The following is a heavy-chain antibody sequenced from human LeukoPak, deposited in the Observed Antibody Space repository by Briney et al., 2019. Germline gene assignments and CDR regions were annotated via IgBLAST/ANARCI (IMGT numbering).Heavy chain of an antibody. Sequence: PSETLSLTCTVSGGSISSGGYYWSWIRQHPGKGLEWIGYIYYSGSTYYNPSLKSRVTISVDTSKNQFSLKLSSVTAADTAVYYCARVESGYCSSTSCYTENWSDPWGQGTLVTVSS. D-gene: IGHD2-2*02. CDR2: IYYSGST. J-gene: IGHJ5*02. CDR1: GGSISSGGYY. CDR3: ARVESGYCSSTSCYTENWSDP. V-gene: IGHV4-31*03.